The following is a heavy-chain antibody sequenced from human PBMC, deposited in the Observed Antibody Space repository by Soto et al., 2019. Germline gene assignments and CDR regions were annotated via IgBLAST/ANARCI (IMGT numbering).Heavy chain of an antibody. V-gene: IGHV4-39*01. CDR1: GGSISSSLYY. D-gene: IGHD3-22*01. CDR3: ARRHYFDSSGQPGIGAFDI. CDR2: IYYSGST. J-gene: IGHJ3*02. Sequence: QLQLQESSPGLVKPSETLSLTCTVSGGSISSSLYYRGWIRQPPGKGLEWIGNIYYSGSTYYNPSLKSRVTISVDTSKNQFSLKLSSVTAADTAVYYCARRHYFDSSGQPGIGAFDIWGQGTVVTVSS.